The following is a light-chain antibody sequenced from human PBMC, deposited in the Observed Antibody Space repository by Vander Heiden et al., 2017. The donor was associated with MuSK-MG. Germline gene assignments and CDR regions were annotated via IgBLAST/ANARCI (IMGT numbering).Light chain of an antibody. CDR1: QVISNY. CDR3: KQDRT. CDR2: DAS. Sequence: DIQMTPSPSSLSASVRDRVTIPCHARQVISNYLNWYQKKPGKAPKLLIYDASNLETGGPSRFSRSGSGTEFTLPISSLQPEDIATYYCKQDRTFGPGTKVDIK. J-gene: IGKJ3*01. V-gene: IGKV1-33*01.